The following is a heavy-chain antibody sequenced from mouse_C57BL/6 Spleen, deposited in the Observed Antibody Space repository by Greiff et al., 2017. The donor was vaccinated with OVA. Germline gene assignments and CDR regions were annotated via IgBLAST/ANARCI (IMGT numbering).Heavy chain of an antibody. CDR3: ARSGGYRVYFDY. CDR1: GYTFTSYT. V-gene: IGHV1-4*01. D-gene: IGHD2-2*01. J-gene: IGHJ2*01. Sequence: QVQLKQSGAELARPGASVKMSCKASGYTFTSYTMHWVKQRPGQGLEWIGYINPSSGYTKYNQKFKDKATLTADKSSSTAYMQLSSLTSEDSAVYYCARSGGYRVYFDYWGQGTTLTVSS. CDR2: INPSSGYT.